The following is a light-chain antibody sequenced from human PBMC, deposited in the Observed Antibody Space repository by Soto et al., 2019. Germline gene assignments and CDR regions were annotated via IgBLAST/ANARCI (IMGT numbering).Light chain of an antibody. Sequence: EIVLTQSPASLSLSPGESATLSCRASQSTSSNFLAWYQQKPGQAPRLLIYAASSRASGIPDRFSGSGSGTDFTLTISRLEPGDVAVYYCQHYDYSPAVFGRGTKVEI. V-gene: IGKV3-20*01. CDR2: AAS. J-gene: IGKJ1*01. CDR3: QHYDYSPAV. CDR1: QSTSSNF.